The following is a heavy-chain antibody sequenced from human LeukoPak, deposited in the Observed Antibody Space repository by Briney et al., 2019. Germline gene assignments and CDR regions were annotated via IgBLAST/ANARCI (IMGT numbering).Heavy chain of an antibody. Sequence: GGSLRLSCAASGFTFSSYTMTWVRQAPGKGVEWVSAISNSGGSTYYADSVKGRFTISRDNSKNTLYLQMNSLRAEDTAIYYCARRDYGVFFWGQGTLVTVS. CDR3: ARRDYGVFF. V-gene: IGHV3-23*01. D-gene: IGHD4-17*01. CDR2: ISNSGGST. J-gene: IGHJ4*02. CDR1: GFTFSSYT.